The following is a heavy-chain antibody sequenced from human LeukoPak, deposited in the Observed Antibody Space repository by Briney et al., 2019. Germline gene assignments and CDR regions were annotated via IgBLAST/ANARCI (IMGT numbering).Heavy chain of an antibody. CDR3: ARVSYFGSAGFDY. V-gene: IGHV3-48*03. Sequence: GGSLRLSCGTSGFTFSNYEMNWVRQAPGMGLEWVSYISDSGSTIYYADSVRGRFTISRDNAKNSLYLQMNSLRAEDTAVYYCARVSYFGSAGFDYWGQGTLVTVSS. CDR2: ISDSGSTI. CDR1: GFTFSNYE. J-gene: IGHJ4*02. D-gene: IGHD2-21*01.